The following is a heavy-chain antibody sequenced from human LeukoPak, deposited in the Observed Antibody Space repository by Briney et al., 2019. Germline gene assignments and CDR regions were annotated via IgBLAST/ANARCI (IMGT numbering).Heavy chain of an antibody. CDR1: GFTFRSYW. V-gene: IGHV3-7*01. D-gene: IGHD5-12*01. CDR3: ARVGYSGWNLEY. CDR2: INQAGSVQ. Sequence: GGSLRLSCAASGFTFRSYWMSWVRQAPGKGLEWVANINQAGSVQYYVDSVKGRFTISKDDAKNSPYVQMNSLREEDTAEYYCARVGYSGWNLEYWGQGTLVTVSS. J-gene: IGHJ4*02.